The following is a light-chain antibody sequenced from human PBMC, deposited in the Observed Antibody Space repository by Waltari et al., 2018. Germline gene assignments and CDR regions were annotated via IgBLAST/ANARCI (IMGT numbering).Light chain of an antibody. J-gene: IGKJ1*01. CDR3: QQSYTTPRT. CDR1: QSIGTY. Sequence: DIQMTQSPSPLSASVEDRVTITCRASQSIGTYLNRYQHKPGRAPELLIYAASTLQGGVPSRFSGSGSETHFTLAISSLQREDFATYYCQQSYTTPRTFGQGTKVEIK. CDR2: AAS. V-gene: IGKV1-39*01.